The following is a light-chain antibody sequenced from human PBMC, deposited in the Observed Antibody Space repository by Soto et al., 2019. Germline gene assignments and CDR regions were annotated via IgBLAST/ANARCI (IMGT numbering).Light chain of an antibody. J-gene: IGKJ5*01. Sequence: IVVKISPGTVSLSPEERTTRSCRASQSIHTSLAWYQQKSGKPPRLVIYDSTLRANGVPDRFGGSTSGTEFTLTINSLEPEDFAVYYCHQRNVWLLITFCQGTLLEI. CDR2: DST. CDR1: QSIHTS. CDR3: HQRNVWLLIT. V-gene: IGKV3-11*01.